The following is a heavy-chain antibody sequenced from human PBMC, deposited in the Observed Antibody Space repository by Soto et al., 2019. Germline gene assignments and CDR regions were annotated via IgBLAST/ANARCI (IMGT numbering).Heavy chain of an antibody. CDR2: IYYSGST. J-gene: IGHJ6*02. V-gene: IGHV4-30-4*01. D-gene: IGHD3-3*01. Sequence: SETLSLTCTVSGGSINIGDYHLSWIRQSPGKGLEWIGAIYYSGSTYYNPSLKSRIRISVDTSKNQLSLKVNSVTAADTAVYYCARDYRVTYDRALDVWGQGTTVTVSS. CDR1: GGSINIGDYH. CDR3: ARDYRVTYDRALDV.